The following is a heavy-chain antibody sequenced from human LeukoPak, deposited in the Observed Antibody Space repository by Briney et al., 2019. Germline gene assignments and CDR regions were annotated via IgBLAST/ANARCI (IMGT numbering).Heavy chain of an antibody. J-gene: IGHJ2*01. CDR1: GFTFSDYY. CDR3: ATQLGIKDWYFDL. Sequence: PGGSLRLSCAASGFTFSDYYMSWIRQAPGKGLEWVSYISSSGSTIYYADSVKGRFTISRDNAKNSLYLQMNSLRAEDTAVYYCATQLGIKDWYFDLWGRGTLVTVSS. D-gene: IGHD7-27*01. CDR2: ISSSGSTI. V-gene: IGHV3-11*04.